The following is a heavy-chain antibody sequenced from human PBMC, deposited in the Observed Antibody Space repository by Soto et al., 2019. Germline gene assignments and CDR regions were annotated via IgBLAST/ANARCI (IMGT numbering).Heavy chain of an antibody. CDR3: ARSPPSDCSSTCCYGGGIDY. CDR2: IIPILGIA. J-gene: IGHJ4*02. CDR1: GGTFSSYT. V-gene: IGHV1-69*02. Sequence: QVQLVQSGAEVKKPGSSVKVSCKASGGTFSSYTISWVRQAPGQGLEWMGRIIPILGIANYAQKFQGRVTITADKSTSTAYMELSSLRSEDTAVYYCARSPPSDCSSTCCYGGGIDYWGQGTLVTVSS. D-gene: IGHD2-2*01.